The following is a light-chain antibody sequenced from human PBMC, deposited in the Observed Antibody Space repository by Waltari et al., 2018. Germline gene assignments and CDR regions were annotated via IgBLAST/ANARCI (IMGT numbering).Light chain of an antibody. V-gene: IGLV1-40*01. Sequence: QSVLTQPPSVSGAPGQRVTISCTGSRSNIGAGYDVHWYQQLPGTVPKPLIYANSNRPSGVPDRFSGSKSGTSASLAITGLQAEDEADYYCQSYDSSLSDWVFGGGTKLTVL. CDR2: ANS. J-gene: IGLJ2*01. CDR3: QSYDSSLSDWV. CDR1: RSNIGAGYD.